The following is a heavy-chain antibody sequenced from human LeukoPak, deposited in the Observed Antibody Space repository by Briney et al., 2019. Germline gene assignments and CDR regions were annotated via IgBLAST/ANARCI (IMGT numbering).Heavy chain of an antibody. CDR3: AKAWPSVTSGPYYYGMDV. D-gene: IGHD4-17*01. CDR1: GFTVISNY. V-gene: IGHV3-66*01. CDR2: IFSGGNT. Sequence: PGGSLRLSCAASGFTVISNYMTWVRQAPGKGLEWVSVIFSGGNTDYADSVKGRFTVSRDNSKNTLYLQMNSLRAEDTAVYYCAKAWPSVTSGPYYYGMDVWGQGTTVTVPS. J-gene: IGHJ6*02.